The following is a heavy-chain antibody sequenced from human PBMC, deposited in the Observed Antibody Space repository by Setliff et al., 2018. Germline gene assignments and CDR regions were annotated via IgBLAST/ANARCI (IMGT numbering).Heavy chain of an antibody. D-gene: IGHD2-8*01. CDR3: AKDGIALMVYAILADC. Sequence: PGGSLRLSCAASGFSFSNYAMHWVRQAPGKGLEWVSTISGNDGRTYYADSVQGRFTISRDNSKNTLYLQMNSLSAEDTAVYYCAKDGIALMVYAILADCWGQGTLVTVSS. CDR2: ISGNDGRT. CDR1: GFSFSNYA. J-gene: IGHJ4*02. V-gene: IGHV3-23*01.